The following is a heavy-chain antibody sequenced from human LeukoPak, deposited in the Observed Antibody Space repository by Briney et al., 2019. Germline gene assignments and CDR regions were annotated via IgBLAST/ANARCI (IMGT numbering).Heavy chain of an antibody. D-gene: IGHD3-10*01. J-gene: IGHJ6*02. Sequence: SQTLSLTCALSGDSVSSNSAAWNWIRQSPSRGLEWLTRTYYRSKWYTDYAVSVKSRVIINPDTSKNHFSLQLNSVTPEDTAVYYCARDSARRLDVWGQGTTVTVSS. CDR3: ARDSARRLDV. V-gene: IGHV6-1*01. CDR1: GDSVSSNSAA. CDR2: TYYRSKWYT.